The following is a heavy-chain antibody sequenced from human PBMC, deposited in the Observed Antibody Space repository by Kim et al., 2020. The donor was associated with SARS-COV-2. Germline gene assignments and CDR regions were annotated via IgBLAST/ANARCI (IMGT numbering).Heavy chain of an antibody. CDR1: GGSISSSSYY. CDR2: IYYSGST. V-gene: IGHV4-39*01. CDR3: ARARITMVRGVIKFRGLDY. D-gene: IGHD3-10*01. J-gene: IGHJ4*02. Sequence: SETLSLTCTVSGGSISSSSYYWGWIRQPPGKGLEWIGSIYYSGSTYYNPSLKSRVTISVDTSKNQFSLKLSSVTAADTAVYYCARARITMVRGVIKFRGLDYWGQGTLVTVSS.